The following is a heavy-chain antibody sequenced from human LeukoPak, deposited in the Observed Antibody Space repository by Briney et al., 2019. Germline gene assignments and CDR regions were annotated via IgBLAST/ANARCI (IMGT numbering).Heavy chain of an antibody. Sequence: GGSLRLSCAASGFTFSSYWMSWVRQAPGKGLGWVANIKQDGSEKYYVDSVKGRFTISRDNAKNSLYLQMNSLRAEDTAVYYCARDRSSWRTNAFDIWGQGTMVTVSS. V-gene: IGHV3-7*01. J-gene: IGHJ3*02. CDR3: ARDRSSWRTNAFDI. CDR1: GFTFSSYW. D-gene: IGHD6-13*01. CDR2: IKQDGSEK.